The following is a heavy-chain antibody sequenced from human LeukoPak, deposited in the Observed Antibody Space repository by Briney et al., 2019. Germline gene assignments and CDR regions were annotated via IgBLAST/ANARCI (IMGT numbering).Heavy chain of an antibody. CDR2: ISGSGTTT. V-gene: IGHV3-23*01. D-gene: IGHD3-22*01. CDR3: TKRPVVVITTPYFDY. Sequence: GGSLRLSCAASGFTFSSYAMSWVRQAPGKGLEWVSTISGSGTTTYYADSVKGRFTISRGNSKNTLYLQMNNLRAEDTAVYYCTKRPVVVITTPYFDYWGQGTLVTVSS. CDR1: GFTFSSYA. J-gene: IGHJ4*02.